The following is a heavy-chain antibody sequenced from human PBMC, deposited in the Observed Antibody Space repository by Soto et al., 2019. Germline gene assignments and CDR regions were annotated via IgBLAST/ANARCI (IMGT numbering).Heavy chain of an antibody. Sequence: GSVKVSFKACGYPFTGEYMHLVRQAPGQGLEWMGWINPNSGGTNYSQKFQGWVTMTRDTSISTAYMELSRLRSDDTAVYYCARERSHGGYYDSSGKPLDYWGQGTMVTVSS. CDR3: ARERSHGGYYDSSGKPLDY. D-gene: IGHD3-22*01. CDR2: INPNSGGT. V-gene: IGHV1-2*04. J-gene: IGHJ4*02. CDR1: GYPFTGEY.